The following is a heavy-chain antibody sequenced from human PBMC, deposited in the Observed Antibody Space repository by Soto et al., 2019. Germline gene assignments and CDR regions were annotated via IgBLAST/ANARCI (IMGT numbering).Heavy chain of an antibody. CDR2: IHSSGGT. V-gene: IGHV4-39*02. CDR1: GASIKSSNYF. J-gene: IGHJ4*02. Sequence: KASETLSLTCTVSGASIKSSNYFWGWIRQPPGRGLEFVGSIHSSGGTYYNPSLKSRVTVSVDLSNSHFSLSLKSLTATDTAVYYCGRLAEAATGHTDFDFWGQGTLVTSPQ. D-gene: IGHD2-15*01. CDR3: GRLAEAATGHTDFDF.